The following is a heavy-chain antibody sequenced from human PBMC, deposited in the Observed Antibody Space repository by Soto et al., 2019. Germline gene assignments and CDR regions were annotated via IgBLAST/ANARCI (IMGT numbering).Heavy chain of an antibody. V-gene: IGHV4-39*01. CDR1: GGCISSSSYY. D-gene: IGHD5-18*01. Sequence: SETLSLTCTVSGGCISSSSYYWGWIRQPPGKGLEWIRSIYYSGSTYYNPSLKSRVTISVDTSKNQFSLKLSSVTAADTAVYYCARLRYSYGDFDYWGKGTLITVCS. CDR2: IYYSGST. CDR3: ARLRYSYGDFDY. J-gene: IGHJ4*02.